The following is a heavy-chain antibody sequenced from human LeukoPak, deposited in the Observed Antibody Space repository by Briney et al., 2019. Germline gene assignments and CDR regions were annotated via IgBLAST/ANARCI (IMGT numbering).Heavy chain of an antibody. V-gene: IGHV4-59*01. CDR2: IYYSGST. D-gene: IGHD3-16*01. J-gene: IGHJ6*02. CDR3: ARDLGDYYGMDV. CDR1: GGSISSYY. Sequence: SETLSLTCTVSGGSISSYYWSWIRQPPGKGLEWIGYIYYSGSTNYNPSLKSRVTISVDTSKNQFSLKLSSVTAADTAVYYCARDLGDYYGMDVWGQGTTVTVSS.